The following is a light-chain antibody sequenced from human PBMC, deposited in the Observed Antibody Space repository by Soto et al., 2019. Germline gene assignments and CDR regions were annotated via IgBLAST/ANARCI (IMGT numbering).Light chain of an antibody. Sequence: DIPMTQSPSSLSASVGDRVTITCRASQSVRTYLNWYQRKPGKAPKVLIYGASALQSGVPSRFSGRGSGTDFTLTVSSLQPEDFATYYCQQSFTTPYTFGQGTKLEIK. CDR3: QQSFTTPYT. CDR2: GAS. CDR1: QSVRTY. V-gene: IGKV1-39*01. J-gene: IGKJ2*01.